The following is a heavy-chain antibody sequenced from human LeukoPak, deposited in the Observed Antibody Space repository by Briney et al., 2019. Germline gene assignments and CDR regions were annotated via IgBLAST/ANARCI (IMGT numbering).Heavy chain of an antibody. V-gene: IGHV3-21*04. D-gene: IGHD3-10*01. Sequence: GGSLRLSCAASGFTFSSYSMNWVRQAPGKGLEWVSSISSSSSYIYYADSVKGRFTISRDNAKNSLYLQMNSLRAEDTAVYYCARCRWFGDRAFDIWGQGTMVTVSS. CDR2: ISSSSSYI. CDR3: ARCRWFGDRAFDI. CDR1: GFTFSSYS. J-gene: IGHJ3*02.